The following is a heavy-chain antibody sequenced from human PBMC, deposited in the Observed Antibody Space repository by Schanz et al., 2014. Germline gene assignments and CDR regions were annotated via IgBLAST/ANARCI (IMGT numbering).Heavy chain of an antibody. CDR2: INLSGGST. Sequence: QVQLVQSEAEVKKPGSSVKVSCKASGGTFSSYTISWVRQAPGQGLEWMGIINLSGGSTNNAQKFQGRLTMTRDTSTSTVYMELSSLRSEDTAVYYCARDGGEVVRGIILDYWGQGTMVVVSS. CDR3: ARDGGEVVRGIILDY. J-gene: IGHJ4*02. D-gene: IGHD3-10*01. V-gene: IGHV1-46*03. CDR1: GGTFSSYT.